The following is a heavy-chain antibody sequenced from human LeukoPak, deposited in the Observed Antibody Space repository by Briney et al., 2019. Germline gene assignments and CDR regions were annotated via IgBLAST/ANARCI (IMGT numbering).Heavy chain of an antibody. CDR3: ARDGNYYVSSGYYPFYYYYYMDV. Sequence: PGGSLRLSCAASGFTFSSYSMTWVRQAPGKGLEWVSYISSSSSTIYYADSVKGRFTISRDNAKNSLYLQMNSLRAEDTAVYYCARDGNYYVSSGYYPFYYYYYMDVWGKGTTVTVSS. CDR2: ISSSSSTI. J-gene: IGHJ6*03. V-gene: IGHV3-48*04. CDR1: GFTFSSYS. D-gene: IGHD3-22*01.